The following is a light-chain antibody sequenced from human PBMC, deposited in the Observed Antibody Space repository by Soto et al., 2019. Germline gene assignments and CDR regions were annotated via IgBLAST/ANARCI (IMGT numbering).Light chain of an antibody. V-gene: IGKV3-11*01. J-gene: IGKJ5*01. CDR3: QQRSNWPPRIT. CDR1: QSVSSY. CDR2: DAS. Sequence: EIVLTQSPATLSLSPGERATLSGRDSQSVSSYLAWYQQKPGQAPRLLIYDASNRATGIPARFSGSGSGTDFTLTISSLEPEDFAVYYCQQRSNWPPRITFGQGTRLEIK.